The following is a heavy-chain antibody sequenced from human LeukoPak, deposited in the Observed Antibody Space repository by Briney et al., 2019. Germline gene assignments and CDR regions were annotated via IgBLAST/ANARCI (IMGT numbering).Heavy chain of an antibody. D-gene: IGHD1-26*01. Sequence: PSETLSLTCTVSGGSISRDYWSWIRQPPGKGLEWIGYIYYTGSTNYNPSLKSRVTISVDTSKNQFSLKLSSVTAADTAVYYCAREGIVGATAFDYRGQGTLVTVSS. CDR2: IYYTGST. J-gene: IGHJ4*02. V-gene: IGHV4-59*01. CDR3: AREGIVGATAFDY. CDR1: GGSISRDY.